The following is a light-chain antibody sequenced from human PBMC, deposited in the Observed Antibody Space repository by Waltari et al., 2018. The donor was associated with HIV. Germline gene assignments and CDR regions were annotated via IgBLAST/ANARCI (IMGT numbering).Light chain of an antibody. Sequence: QSVLTQPPSVSAAPGQKVTVSCSGTSSNIGIHHVSWSQQLPGTAPKLLIYENNKRPSGIPDRFSGSKSGTSATLGISGLQTGDEADYFCGTWDSSLNGGNVVFGGGTKVTVL. J-gene: IGLJ2*01. CDR3: GTWDSSLNGGNVV. V-gene: IGLV1-51*01. CDR1: SSNIGIHH. CDR2: ENN.